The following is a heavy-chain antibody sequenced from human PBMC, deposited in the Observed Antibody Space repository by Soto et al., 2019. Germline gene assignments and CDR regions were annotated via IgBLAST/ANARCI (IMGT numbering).Heavy chain of an antibody. V-gene: IGHV4-59*01. CDR3: SREYDTNFDQ. D-gene: IGHD3-22*01. CDR1: GCSISSYY. J-gene: IGHJ4*01. Sequence: SETLSLTCTVSGCSISSYYWSWIRQAPGKELECIGYIYYSGSTDHNPSLKRRGTIAVDTAKNQFSLWLSCVTGGVMVWDYCSREYDTNFDQRGQGNLGNVPP. CDR2: IYYSGST.